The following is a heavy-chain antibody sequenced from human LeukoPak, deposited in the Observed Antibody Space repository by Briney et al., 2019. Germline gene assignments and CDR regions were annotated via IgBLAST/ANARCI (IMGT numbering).Heavy chain of an antibody. CDR2: IFYNGST. V-gene: IGHV4-59*12. CDR3: ARRGDRIPSGFDY. D-gene: IGHD7-27*01. Sequence: SETLSLTCTVSGGSISNYYWSWIRQPPGKGLEWIGYIFYNGSTNYNPSLKSRVTISIDTPKKQFSLKLTSVTAADTAVYYCARRGDRIPSGFDYWGQGTLVTVSS. CDR1: GGSISNYY. J-gene: IGHJ4*02.